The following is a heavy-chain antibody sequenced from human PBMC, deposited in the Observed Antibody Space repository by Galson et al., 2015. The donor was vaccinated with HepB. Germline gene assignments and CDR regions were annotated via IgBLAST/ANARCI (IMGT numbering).Heavy chain of an antibody. J-gene: IGHJ2*01. D-gene: IGHD6-19*01. V-gene: IGHV4-34*01. CDR2: INHNGST. CDR3: ARGAAVAGKNYWYFDL. Sequence: SETLSLTCAVYGGSFSGYYWGWIRQPPGKGLEWIGEINHNGSTNYNPSLKSRVTISVDTSKNQFSLKLSSVTAADTAVYYCARGAAVAGKNYWYFDLWGRGTLVTVSS. CDR1: GGSFSGYY.